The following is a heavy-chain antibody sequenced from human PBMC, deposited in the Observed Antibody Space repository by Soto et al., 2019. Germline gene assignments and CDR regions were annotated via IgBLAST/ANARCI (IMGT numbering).Heavy chain of an antibody. D-gene: IGHD4-17*01. CDR2: ISGSGEKT. CDR1: GSNFSYNA. Sequence: GSLRLSCVASGSNFSYNAMSWVRQAPGKGLQWVSTISGSGEKTYYADSVKGRFTISSDRSKNTLYLQLASLRVEDTGIYYCVKGRLRGLDNGNFDYWGHGTLVTVSS. V-gene: IGHV3-23*01. CDR3: VKGRLRGLDNGNFDY. J-gene: IGHJ4*01.